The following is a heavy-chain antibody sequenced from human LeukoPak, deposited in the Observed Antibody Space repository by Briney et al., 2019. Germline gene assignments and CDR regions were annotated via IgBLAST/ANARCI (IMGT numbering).Heavy chain of an antibody. CDR2: INSEDSIT. CDR1: GFTFSSYW. CDR3: ARGGPYYYDNSGSYYFDY. Sequence: GGSLRLSCAASGFTFSSYWMHWVRQAPGKGLVWVSHINSEDSITKYADPVKGRFTISRDNAKNTLYLQMNSLRAEDTAVYYCARGGPYYYDNSGSYYFDYWGQGALVTVSS. D-gene: IGHD3-22*01. V-gene: IGHV3-74*01. J-gene: IGHJ4*02.